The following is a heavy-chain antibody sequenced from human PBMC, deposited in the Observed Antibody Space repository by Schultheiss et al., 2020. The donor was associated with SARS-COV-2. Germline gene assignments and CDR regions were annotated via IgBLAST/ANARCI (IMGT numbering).Heavy chain of an antibody. CDR1: GFAFSSYA. CDR3: AREISSRRPNWFDP. Sequence: GGSLRLSCAASGFAFSSYALHWVRRAPGKGLDWVAVISYDGSNKYYADSVKGRFTISRDNSKNTLYLQMNSLRAEDTAVYYCAREISSRRPNWFDPWGQGTLVTVSS. J-gene: IGHJ5*02. CDR2: ISYDGSNK. D-gene: IGHD6-6*01. V-gene: IGHV3-30-3*01.